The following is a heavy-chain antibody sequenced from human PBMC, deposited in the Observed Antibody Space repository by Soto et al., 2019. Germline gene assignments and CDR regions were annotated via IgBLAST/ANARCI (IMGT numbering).Heavy chain of an antibody. V-gene: IGHV3-23*01. D-gene: IGHD6-6*01. CDR1: GFTFSSYA. CDR2: ISGGGGST. Sequence: EVQLLESGGGLVQPGGSLRLSCAASGFTFSSYAMSWVRQAPGKGLEWVSAISGGGGSTYYADSVKGRFTISRDNSKNPLYLQMTSLRAEDTPVYYCAKDPIPLEYSSSYYYSYGMDVWGQGTTVTVSS. J-gene: IGHJ6*02. CDR3: AKDPIPLEYSSSYYYSYGMDV.